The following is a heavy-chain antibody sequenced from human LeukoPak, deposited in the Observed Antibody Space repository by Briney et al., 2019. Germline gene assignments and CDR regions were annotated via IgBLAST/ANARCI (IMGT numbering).Heavy chain of an antibody. D-gene: IGHD3-3*01. V-gene: IGHV4-30-2*01. CDR2: IYHSGST. CDR3: AGGYYDFWSGYYNWFDP. Sequence: SETLSLTCAVSGGSLSSGGYSWSWIRQPPGKGLEWIGYIYHSGSTYYNPSLKSRVTISVDRSKNQFSLKLSSVTAADTAVYYCAGGYYDFWSGYYNWFDPWGQGTLVTVSS. J-gene: IGHJ5*02. CDR1: GGSLSSGGYS.